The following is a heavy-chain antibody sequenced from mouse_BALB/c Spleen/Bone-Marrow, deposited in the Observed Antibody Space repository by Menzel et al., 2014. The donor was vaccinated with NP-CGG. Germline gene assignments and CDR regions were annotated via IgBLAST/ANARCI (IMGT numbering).Heavy chain of an antibody. J-gene: IGHJ4*01. CDR3: ARSRDYGSSYYAMDY. CDR1: GFNIKDTY. CDR2: IDPANGNT. D-gene: IGHD1-1*01. V-gene: IGHV14-3*02. Sequence: EVMLVESGAELVKPGASVKLSCPASGFNIKDTYMHWVKQRPEQGLEWIGRIDPANGNTKYDPKFQGKATITADTSSNTAYLQLSSLTSEDTAVYYCARSRDYGSSYYAMDYWGQGTSVTVSS.